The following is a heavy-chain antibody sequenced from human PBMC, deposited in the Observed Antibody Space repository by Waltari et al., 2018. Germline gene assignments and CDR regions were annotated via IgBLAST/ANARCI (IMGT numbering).Heavy chain of an antibody. CDR1: GFTLSSCG. CDR3: VTNYGSETYYEFDY. CDR2: LRYDGTNK. V-gene: IGHV3-30*02. D-gene: IGHD3-10*01. Sequence: QVQLVESGGGVVQPGGSLRLSCAASGFTLSSCGMHWVRQAPGKGLEWVAFLRYDGTNKYYAGPVKGRFIISRDDSNNTLYLQMNSLRAEDTAVYYCVTNYGSETYYEFDYWGQGTLVTVSS. J-gene: IGHJ4*02.